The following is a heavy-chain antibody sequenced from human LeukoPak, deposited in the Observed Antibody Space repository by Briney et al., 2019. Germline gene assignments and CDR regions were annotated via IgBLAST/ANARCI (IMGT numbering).Heavy chain of an antibody. CDR3: ARSRRQWLDFDY. CDR2: IYSGGST. V-gene: IGHV3-53*01. J-gene: IGHJ4*02. D-gene: IGHD6-19*01. CDR1: GFTVSSNY. Sequence: GGSLRLSCAASGFTVSSNYMSWVRQAPGKGLGWVSVIYSGGSTYYADSVKGRFTISRDNSKNTLYLQMNSLRAEDTAVYYCARSRRQWLDFDYWGQGTLVTVSS.